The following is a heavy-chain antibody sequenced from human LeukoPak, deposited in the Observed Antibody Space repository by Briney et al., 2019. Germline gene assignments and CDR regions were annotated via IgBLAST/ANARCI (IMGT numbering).Heavy chain of an antibody. Sequence: PGGSLRLSCAASGFTFSSYEMNWVRQAPGKGLEWVSYISSSGSTIYYADSVKGRFTISRDNAKNSLYLQMNSLRAEDTAVYYCAKDPGSGWYWWFDPWGQGTLVTVSS. CDR1: GFTFSSYE. V-gene: IGHV3-48*03. CDR3: AKDPGSGWYWWFDP. D-gene: IGHD6-19*01. CDR2: ISSSGSTI. J-gene: IGHJ5*02.